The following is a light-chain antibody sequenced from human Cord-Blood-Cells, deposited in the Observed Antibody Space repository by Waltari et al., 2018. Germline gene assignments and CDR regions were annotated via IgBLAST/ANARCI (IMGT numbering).Light chain of an antibody. CDR3: SSYTSSSTLV. V-gene: IGLV2-14*01. J-gene: IGLJ1*01. Sequence: QSALTQPASVTGSPGQPITLPCPGTSSDVGGYNYVSWYQQHPGKAPKLMIYEVSNRPSGVSNRFSGSKSGNTASLTISGLQAEDEADYYCSSYTSSSTLVFGTGTKVTVL. CDR2: EVS. CDR1: SSDVGGYNY.